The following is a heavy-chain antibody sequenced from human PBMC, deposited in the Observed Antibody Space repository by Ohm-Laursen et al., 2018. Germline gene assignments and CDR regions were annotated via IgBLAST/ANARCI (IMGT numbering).Heavy chain of an antibody. Sequence: SLRLSCAASGFTFSSYAMSWVRQAPSKALEWVSAITAGGGTTYYADSLKGRFTVSRDNSKNTLYLQMNTLRPEDTAVYYCAKAILARSQFDYWGQGTLVTVSS. CDR1: GFTFSSYA. V-gene: IGHV3-23*01. CDR2: ITAGGGTT. CDR3: AKAILARSQFDY. J-gene: IGHJ4*02. D-gene: IGHD3-3*01.